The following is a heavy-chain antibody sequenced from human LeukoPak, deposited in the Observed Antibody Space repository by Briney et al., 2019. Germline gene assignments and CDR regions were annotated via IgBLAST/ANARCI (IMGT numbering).Heavy chain of an antibody. CDR2: INHSGST. CDR1: GGSFSGYY. J-gene: IGHJ1*01. Sequence: SETLSLTCAVYGGSFSGYYWSWIRQPPGKGLEWIGEINHSGSTNYNPSLKSRVTISVDTSKNQFSLKLSSVTAADTAVYYCARDGIYGARGFQHWGQGNLVTVSS. D-gene: IGHD3-3*01. CDR3: ARDGIYGARGFQH. V-gene: IGHV4-34*01.